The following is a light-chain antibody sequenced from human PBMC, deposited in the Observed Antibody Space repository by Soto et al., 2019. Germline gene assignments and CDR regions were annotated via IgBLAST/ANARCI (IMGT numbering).Light chain of an antibody. J-gene: IGKJ4*01. V-gene: IGKV1D-12*01. CDR2: TTS. CDR1: QDINNW. CDR3: QQANSFPLT. Sequence: DIQVTQSPSSVSASVGDRVTITCRASQDINNWLAWCQQKPGKAPKLLIYTTSNLQSGVPSRFSGSGSGTDFTLTINSLQPEDFATYYCQQANSFPLTFGGGTKVEIK.